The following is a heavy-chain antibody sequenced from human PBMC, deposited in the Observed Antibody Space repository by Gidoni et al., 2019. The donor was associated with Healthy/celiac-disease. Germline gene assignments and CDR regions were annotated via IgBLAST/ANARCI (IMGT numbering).Heavy chain of an antibody. CDR2: IWYDGSNK. D-gene: IGHD3-22*01. CDR1: GFSFSRYV. V-gene: IGHV3-33*01. J-gene: IGHJ4*02. CDR3: ARGSLYYYDSSGYYGGDY. Sequence: QVQLVESGGGVVHPGSSLKLSCSASGFSFSRYVRHLVRLAPVKGLEWVAVIWYDGSNKYYADSVKGRFTISRENSKNTLYLQMNSLRAEHTAVYYCARGSLYYYDSSGYYGGDYWGQGTLVTVSS.